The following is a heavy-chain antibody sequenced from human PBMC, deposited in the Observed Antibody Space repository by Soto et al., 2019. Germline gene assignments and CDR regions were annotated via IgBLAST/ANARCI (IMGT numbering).Heavy chain of an antibody. J-gene: IGHJ4*02. CDR2: ISGGGSIT. V-gene: IGHV3-23*01. D-gene: IGHD6-13*01. Sequence: EVQLLESGGDLVQPGGSLRLSCAASGFTFTNYAMTWVRQAPGKGLEWVSTISGGGSITYYADSLKGRFTISRDNSKNTLYLQINRLRAEDTAVYYCAKTIRGGYSSSWYYFDVWGQVTLVTVSS. CDR3: AKTIRGGYSSSWYYFDV. CDR1: GFTFTNYA.